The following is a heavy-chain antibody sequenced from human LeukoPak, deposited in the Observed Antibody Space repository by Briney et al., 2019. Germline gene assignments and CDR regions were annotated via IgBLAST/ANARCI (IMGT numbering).Heavy chain of an antibody. J-gene: IGHJ4*02. CDR2: INPNSGGT. D-gene: IGHD3-9*01. CDR3: ARVRYFDWLSDPNFDY. CDR1: GYTFTGYY. V-gene: IGHV1-2*02. Sequence: ASVKVSCKASGYTFTGYYMHWVRQAPGQGLEWMGWINPNSGGTNYAQKFQGRVTMTRDTSISTAYMELSRLRSDDTAVYYCARVRYFDWLSDPNFDYWGQGTLVTVSS.